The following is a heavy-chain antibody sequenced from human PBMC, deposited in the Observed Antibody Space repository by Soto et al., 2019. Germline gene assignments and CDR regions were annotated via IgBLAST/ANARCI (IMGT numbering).Heavy chain of an antibody. CDR2: IYYSGST. D-gene: IGHD6-6*01. CDR3: ARARGEYSSSSGYFDY. CDR1: GGSISSYY. V-gene: IGHV4-59*01. Sequence: PSETLSLTCTVSGGSISSYYWSWIRQPPGKGLEWIGYIYYSGSTNYNPSLKSRVTISVDTSKNQFSLKLSSVTAADTAVYYCARARGEYSSSSGYFDYWGQGTLVTVSS. J-gene: IGHJ4*02.